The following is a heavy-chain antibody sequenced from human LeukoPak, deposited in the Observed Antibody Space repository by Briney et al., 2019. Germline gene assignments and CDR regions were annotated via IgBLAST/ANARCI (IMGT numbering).Heavy chain of an antibody. CDR3: ARDQGTGWFDP. J-gene: IGHJ5*02. CDR2: ISYDGSNK. Sequence: GGSLRLSCAASGFTFSSYAMHWVRQAPGKGLEWVAAISYDGSNKYYADSVKGRFTISRDNSKNTLYLQMNSLRAEDTAVYYCARDQGTGWFDPWGQGTLVTVSS. CDR1: GFTFSSYA. V-gene: IGHV3-30-3*01. D-gene: IGHD1-1*01.